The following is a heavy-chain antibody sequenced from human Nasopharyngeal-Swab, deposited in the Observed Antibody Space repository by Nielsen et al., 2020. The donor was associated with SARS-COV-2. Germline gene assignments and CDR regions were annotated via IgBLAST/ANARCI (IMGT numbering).Heavy chain of an antibody. Sequence: GGSLRLSCAASGFTFSSYGMHWVRQAPGKGLEWVAVIWYDGSNKYYADSVKGRFTISRDNSKNTLYLQMNSLRAEDTAVYYCARDGLRYSSGWRRVDVWGQGTTVTVSS. CDR2: IWYDGSNK. CDR3: ARDGLRYSSGWRRVDV. CDR1: GFTFSSYG. J-gene: IGHJ6*02. D-gene: IGHD6-19*01. V-gene: IGHV3-33*01.